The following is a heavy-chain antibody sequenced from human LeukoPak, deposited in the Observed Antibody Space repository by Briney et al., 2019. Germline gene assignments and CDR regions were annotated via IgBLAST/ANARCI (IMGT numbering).Heavy chain of an antibody. CDR1: GGSVSSLY. Sequence: SETLSLTCIVSGGSVSSLYWHWIRQSPEKGLEWIGYAYSTGGAKYNPPLKNRVTMSFDTPKNHFSLKLTSVTAADTAVYFCARSYGGYVLDEWGQGTLVVVSS. D-gene: IGHD5-12*01. J-gene: IGHJ4*02. CDR3: ARSYGGYVLDE. V-gene: IGHV4-59*02. CDR2: AYSTGGA.